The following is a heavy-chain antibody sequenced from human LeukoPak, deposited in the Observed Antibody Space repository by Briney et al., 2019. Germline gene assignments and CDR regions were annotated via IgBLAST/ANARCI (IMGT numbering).Heavy chain of an antibody. CDR1: GFTFSTYS. CDR2: ISYDGNNK. CDR3: ARGLYSSASFLDY. D-gene: IGHD3-22*01. Sequence: GRSLRLSCAASGFTFSTYSIHWVRQAPGKGLEGVAIISYDGNNKFYADSVKGRFTISRDNSKNTLFLQMNSLRAEDTALYYCARGLYSSASFLDYWGQGALVTVSS. J-gene: IGHJ4*01. V-gene: IGHV3-30-3*01.